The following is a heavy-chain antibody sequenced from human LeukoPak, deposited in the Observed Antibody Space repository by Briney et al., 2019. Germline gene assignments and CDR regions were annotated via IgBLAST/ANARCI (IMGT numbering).Heavy chain of an antibody. V-gene: IGHV3-73*01. Sequence: GGSLRLSCAASGFTFSGSALHWVRQASGKGLEWVGRIRSTANGYATAYAAPVKGRFTISRDDSKNTAYLQMDSLKTEDTAVYYCARGGLVVRGVILRYFDYWGQGTLVTVSS. D-gene: IGHD3-10*01. CDR2: IRSTANGYAT. CDR1: GFTFSGSA. J-gene: IGHJ4*02. CDR3: ARGGLVVRGVILRYFDY.